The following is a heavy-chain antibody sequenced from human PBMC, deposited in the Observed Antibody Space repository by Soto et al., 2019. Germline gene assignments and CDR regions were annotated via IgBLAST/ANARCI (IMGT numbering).Heavy chain of an antibody. V-gene: IGHV4-31*03. J-gene: IGHJ2*01. CDR2: IYYSGST. CDR3: AREGLAAAPNWYFDL. CDR1: GGSISSGGYY. Sequence: QVQLQESGPGLVKPSQTLSLTCTVSGGSISSGGYYWSWIRQHPGKGLEWIGYIYYSGSTYYNPSLNSRVTIXXDXSXXQFSLKLSSVTAADTAVYYCAREGLAAAPNWYFDLWGRGTLVTVSS. D-gene: IGHD6-13*01.